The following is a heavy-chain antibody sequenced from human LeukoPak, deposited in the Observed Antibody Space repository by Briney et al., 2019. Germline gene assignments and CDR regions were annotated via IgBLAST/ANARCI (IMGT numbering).Heavy chain of an antibody. J-gene: IGHJ3*02. CDR1: GYTFTGYY. CDR3: ARGDFRSGI. Sequence: ASVKVSCKASGYTFTGYYIHWVRQAPGQGLEWMGWINPNSGGTNYAQKFRGRVTMTWDTSISTAYMELNRLRSDDTAVYYCARGDFRSGIWGQGTMVTVSS. D-gene: IGHD3-3*01. V-gene: IGHV1-2*02. CDR2: INPNSGGT.